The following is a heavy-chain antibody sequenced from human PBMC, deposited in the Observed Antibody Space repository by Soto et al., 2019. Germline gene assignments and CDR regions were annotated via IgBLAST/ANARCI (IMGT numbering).Heavy chain of an antibody. D-gene: IGHD3-22*01. CDR3: AKGPIAMMVVGYFAY. CDR2: VSSDGMNV. CDR1: GFNFRPLA. J-gene: IGHJ4*02. V-gene: IGHV3-30*18. Sequence: QVQLVESGGGVVQPGKSLRLSCAVSGFNFRPLAVHWVHQAPGKGPEWVAAVSSDGMNVHYADSVKGRFTISRDDSETTVYLQLNSLSGDDTAMYYCAKGPIAMMVVGYFAYWGQGALVTVSS.